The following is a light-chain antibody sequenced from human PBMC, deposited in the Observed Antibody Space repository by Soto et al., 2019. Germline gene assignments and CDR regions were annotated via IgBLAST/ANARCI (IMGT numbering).Light chain of an antibody. CDR1: SSDVGGYNY. V-gene: IGLV2-14*01. J-gene: IGLJ3*02. CDR3: SSYTSGATRV. CDR2: EVS. Sequence: QSALTQPASVSGSPGQSITISCTGTSSDVGGYNYVSWYQQHPGEAPKLIIYEVSNRLSGVSNRFSASKSGSTAFLTISGLQAQDEADYYCSSYTSGATRVFGGGTKLTVL.